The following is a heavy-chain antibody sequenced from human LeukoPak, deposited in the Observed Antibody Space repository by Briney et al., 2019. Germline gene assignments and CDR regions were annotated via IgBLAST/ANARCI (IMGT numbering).Heavy chain of an antibody. CDR2: IYTSGST. J-gene: IGHJ4*02. Sequence: PSETLSLTCTVSGGSISSYYRSWIRQPAGKGLEWIGRIYTSGSTNYNPSLKSRVTMSVDTSKNQFSLKLSSVTAADTAVYYCARDINSGYDSGFDYWGQGTLVTVSS. CDR3: ARDINSGYDSGFDY. CDR1: GGSISSYY. V-gene: IGHV4-4*07. D-gene: IGHD5-12*01.